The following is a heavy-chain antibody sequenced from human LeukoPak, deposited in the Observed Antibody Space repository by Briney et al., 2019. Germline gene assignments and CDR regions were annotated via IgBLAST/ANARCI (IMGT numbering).Heavy chain of an antibody. D-gene: IGHD3-22*01. Sequence: GGSLRLSCAASGFTFSSFGMHWVRQAPGKGLEWVAFIRYDGSNKYYADSVKGRFTISRDNSKNTLYLQMNSLRVEDTAVHYCATLPYYYDSSGSYYFDYWGQGTLVTVSS. V-gene: IGHV3-30*02. CDR1: GFTFSSFG. J-gene: IGHJ4*02. CDR2: IRYDGSNK. CDR3: ATLPYYYDSSGSYYFDY.